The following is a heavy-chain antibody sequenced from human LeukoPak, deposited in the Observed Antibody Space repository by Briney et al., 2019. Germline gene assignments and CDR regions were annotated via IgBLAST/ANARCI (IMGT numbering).Heavy chain of an antibody. CDR3: ARGGDYRFDY. V-gene: IGHV4-4*02. Sequence: SGILSLTCAVSGGSISSGSWWGWIRQPPGKGLEWIGEIHHSGSTNYNPSLKSRVTLSVDKSKNQLSLRLTSVTAADTAVYYCARGGDYRFDYWGQGTLVTVSS. J-gene: IGHJ4*02. CDR2: IHHSGST. D-gene: IGHD4-17*01. CDR1: GGSISSGSW.